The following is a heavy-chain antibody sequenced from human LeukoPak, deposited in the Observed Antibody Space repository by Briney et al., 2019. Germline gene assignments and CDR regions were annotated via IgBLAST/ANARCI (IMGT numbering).Heavy chain of an antibody. Sequence: ASVKVSCKASGYTFTSYGISWVRQAPGQGLEWMGWISAYNGNTNYAQKLQGRVTMTTDTFTSTAYMELRSLRSDDTAVYYCARGTRGDNSPYFDYWGQGTLVTVSS. J-gene: IGHJ4*02. V-gene: IGHV1-18*01. CDR3: ARGTRGDNSPYFDY. CDR1: GYTFTSYG. D-gene: IGHD4-23*01. CDR2: ISAYNGNT.